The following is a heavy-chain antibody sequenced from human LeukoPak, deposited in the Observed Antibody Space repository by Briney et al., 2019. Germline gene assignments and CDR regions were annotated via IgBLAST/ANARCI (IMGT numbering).Heavy chain of an antibody. CDR3: ARASGVAADNFDY. D-gene: IGHD2-15*01. Sequence: GGSLRLSCAASGFTFSSYAMHWVRQAPGKGLDWVAVISYDGSNKYYADSVKGRFTISRENSKNTLYLQMNSLRAEDTAVYYCARASGVAADNFDYGGQGTLVTVSS. CDR1: GFTFSSYA. CDR2: ISYDGSNK. J-gene: IGHJ4*02. V-gene: IGHV3-30-3*01.